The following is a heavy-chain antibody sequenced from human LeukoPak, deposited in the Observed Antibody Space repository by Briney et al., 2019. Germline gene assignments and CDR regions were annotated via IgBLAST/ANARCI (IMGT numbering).Heavy chain of an antibody. CDR1: GFTFSSYA. D-gene: IGHD3-22*01. Sequence: GGSLRLSCAASGFTFSSYAMSWVRQAPGKGLEWASAISGSGGSTYYADSVKGRFTISRDNSKNTLYLQMNSLSAEDTAVYYCAADSTSYYVFDYWGQGTLVTVSS. CDR2: ISGSGGST. CDR3: AADSTSYYVFDY. J-gene: IGHJ4*02. V-gene: IGHV3-23*01.